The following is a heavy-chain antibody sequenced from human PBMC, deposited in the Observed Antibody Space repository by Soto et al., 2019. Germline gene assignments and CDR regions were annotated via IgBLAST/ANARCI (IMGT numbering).Heavy chain of an antibody. Sequence: PSETLSLTCTVSGGSISSYCWSWIRQPPGKGLEWIGYIYYSGSTNYNPSLKSRVTISVDTSKNQFSLKLSSVTAADTAVYYCARVARYTDLTIFDYWGQGTLVTVSS. CDR1: GGSISSYC. D-gene: IGHD3-16*02. V-gene: IGHV4-59*01. CDR2: IYYSGST. CDR3: ARVARYTDLTIFDY. J-gene: IGHJ4*02.